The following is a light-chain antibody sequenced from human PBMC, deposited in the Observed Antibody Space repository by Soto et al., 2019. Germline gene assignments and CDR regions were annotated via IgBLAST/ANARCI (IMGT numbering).Light chain of an antibody. CDR3: GTWDTSMTAGV. V-gene: IGLV1-51*01. Sequence: QSVLTQPPSVSAAPGQKVTISCSGSSSNIGDNYVSWYQQLPGTAPTLLIYYNNKIPSGIPDRFSGSKSGTSATLGINGLQTGDEADYYCGTWDTSMTAGVFGGGTKLTVL. CDR1: SSNIGDNY. J-gene: IGLJ2*01. CDR2: YNN.